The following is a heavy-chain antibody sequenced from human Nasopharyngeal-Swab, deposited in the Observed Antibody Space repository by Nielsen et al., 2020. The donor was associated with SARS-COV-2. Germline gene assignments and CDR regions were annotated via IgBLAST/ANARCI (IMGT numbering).Heavy chain of an antibody. CDR2: IDWDDDK. D-gene: IGHD3-22*01. CDR3: ARSVTYYYDSSGYYYFDY. J-gene: IGHJ4*02. CDR1: GFSLSTSGMC. V-gene: IGHV2-70*01. Sequence: SGPTLVKPPQPLTLTCTFSGFSLSTSGMCVSWIRPPPGQALEWLALIDWDDDKYYSTSLKTRLTISKDTSKNQVVLTMTNMDPVDTATYYCARSVTYYYDSSGYYYFDYWGQVTLVTVSS.